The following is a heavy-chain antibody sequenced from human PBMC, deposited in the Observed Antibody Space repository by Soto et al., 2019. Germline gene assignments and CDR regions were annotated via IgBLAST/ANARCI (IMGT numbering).Heavy chain of an antibody. J-gene: IGHJ4*02. CDR2: INSDGSST. V-gene: IGHV3-74*01. CDR1: GFTFSSYL. D-gene: IGHD3-3*01. Sequence: GGSLRLSCAASGFTFSSYLMHWVRQAPGKGLVWVSRINSDGSSTSYADSVKGRFTISRDNAKNTLYLQMNSLRAEDTAVYYCARDSPLITIFGVVILARTFDYWGQGTLVTVSS. CDR3: ARDSPLITIFGVVILARTFDY.